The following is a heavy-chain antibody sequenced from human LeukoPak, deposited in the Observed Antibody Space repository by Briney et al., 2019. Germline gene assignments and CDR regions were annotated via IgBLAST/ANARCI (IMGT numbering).Heavy chain of an antibody. J-gene: IGHJ4*02. CDR2: ISYDGSNK. CDR3: ARDEGGPTWIQLWLAPGGYFDY. Sequence: PGRSLRLSCAASGFTFSSYAMHWVRQAPGKGLEWVAVISYDGSNKYYADSVKGRFTISRDNSKNTLYLQMNSLRAEDTAVYHCARDEGGPTWIQLWLAPGGYFDYWGQGTLVTVSS. CDR1: GFTFSSYA. D-gene: IGHD5-18*01. V-gene: IGHV3-30-3*01.